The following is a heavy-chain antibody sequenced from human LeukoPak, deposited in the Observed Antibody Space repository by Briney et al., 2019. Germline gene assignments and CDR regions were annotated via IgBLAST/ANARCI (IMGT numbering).Heavy chain of an antibody. J-gene: IGHJ4*02. CDR1: GFTFSDYG. V-gene: IGHV3-23*01. Sequence: GGSLRLSCAASGFTFSDYGMSWVRQAPGKGLEWISSISSTGGTTYYADSVKGRFTISRDNSKNTLFLQVNSLRAEDTAVYYCARGHSGWYDYWGQGTLVTVSS. CDR3: ARGHSGWYDY. D-gene: IGHD6-19*01. CDR2: ISSTGGTT.